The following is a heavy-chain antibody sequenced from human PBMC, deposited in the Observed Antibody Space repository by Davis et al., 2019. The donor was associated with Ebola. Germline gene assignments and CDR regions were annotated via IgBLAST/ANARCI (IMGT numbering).Heavy chain of an antibody. D-gene: IGHD5-12*01. CDR2: IYHTEST. CDR1: GGSINSGGYS. J-gene: IGHJ6*02. V-gene: IGHV4-31*03. CDR3: ARAQSGYSGYVSYYYGMDV. Sequence: MPSETLSLTCTVSGGSINSGGYSWNWIRQHPGKGLECIGYIYHTESTYYSPSLKSRATISIDTSKNQFSLNLSSVTAADTAVYYCARAQSGYSGYVSYYYGMDVWGHGTSVTVSS.